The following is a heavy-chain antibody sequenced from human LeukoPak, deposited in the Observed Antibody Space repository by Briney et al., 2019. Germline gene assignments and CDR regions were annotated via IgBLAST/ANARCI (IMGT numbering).Heavy chain of an antibody. J-gene: IGHJ6*03. Sequence: GGSLRLSCAASGFTFSTYWMSWVRQAPGKGPEWVANIKQDGSEKYYVDSVKGRFTISRDNAENSLYLQMNSLRAEDTAVYYCATPGVSTSANYYVSVWGKGTTVTISS. V-gene: IGHV3-7*01. D-gene: IGHD5/OR15-5a*01. CDR3: ATPGVSTSANYYVSV. CDR1: GFTFSTYW. CDR2: IKQDGSEK.